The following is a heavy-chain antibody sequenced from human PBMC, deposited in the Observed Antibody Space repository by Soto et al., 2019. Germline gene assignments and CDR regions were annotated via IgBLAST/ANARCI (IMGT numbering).Heavy chain of an antibody. CDR2: INSDGSST. D-gene: IGHD6-25*01. CDR3: VGPGLVLAAAPRGDS. CDR1: GFTFSSYW. J-gene: IGHJ4*02. Sequence: EVQLVESGGGLVQPGGSLRLSCAASGFTFSSYWMHWVRQAPGKGLVWVSRINSDGSSTSYADSVKGRFTISRDNAKKPCYRQMNGLRAEDRAVYYGVGPGLVLAAAPRGDSWGKGTRVT. V-gene: IGHV3-74*01.